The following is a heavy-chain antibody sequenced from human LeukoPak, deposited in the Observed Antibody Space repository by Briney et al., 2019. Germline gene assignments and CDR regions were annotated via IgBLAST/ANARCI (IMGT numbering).Heavy chain of an antibody. CDR2: ISGSGGST. CDR3: VREHSVAGLRYTFDC. V-gene: IGHV3-23*01. D-gene: IGHD6-19*01. Sequence: PGGSLRLSCAASGFTFSSYAMSWVRQAPGKGLEWVSAISGSGGSTYYADSVKGRFTISRDNSKNTLYVQMNSLRVDDTAVYHCVREHSVAGLRYTFDCWGQGTLVTVSS. CDR1: GFTFSSYA. J-gene: IGHJ4*02.